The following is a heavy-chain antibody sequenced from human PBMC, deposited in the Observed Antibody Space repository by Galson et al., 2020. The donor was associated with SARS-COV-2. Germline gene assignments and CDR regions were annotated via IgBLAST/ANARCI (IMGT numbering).Heavy chain of an antibody. CDR2: VYPSGAT. Sequence: SETLSLTCTVPGYSVSTTNYSGWVRQPPGRGLELIGSVYPSGATYYNPSLKSRITTPVDTSKNQFSLRLDSVTAADTALYYCARQGVNMIVLVTVPGWYFDLWGRGTLVTVSS. V-gene: IGHV4-38-2*02. CDR3: ARQGVNMIVLVTVPGWYFDL. J-gene: IGHJ2*01. CDR1: GYSVSTTNY. D-gene: IGHD3-22*01.